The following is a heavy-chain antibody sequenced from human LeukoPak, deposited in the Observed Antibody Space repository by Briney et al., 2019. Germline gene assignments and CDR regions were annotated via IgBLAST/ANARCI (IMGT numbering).Heavy chain of an antibody. D-gene: IGHD3-10*01. CDR3: AKEATLITMVRGVIRTYYFDY. CDR1: GFTFSSYA. CDR2: ISGSGGST. Sequence: GGSLRLSCAASGFTFSSYAMSWVRQAPGKGLEWVSAISGSGGSTYYADSVKGRFTISRDNPKSTLYLQMNSLRAEDTAVFYCAKEATLITMVRGVIRTYYFDYWGQGTLVTVSS. J-gene: IGHJ4*02. V-gene: IGHV3-23*01.